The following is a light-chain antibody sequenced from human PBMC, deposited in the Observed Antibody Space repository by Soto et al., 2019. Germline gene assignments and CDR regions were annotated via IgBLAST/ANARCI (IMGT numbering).Light chain of an antibody. Sequence: DIQMTQSPSSLSASVGDRVTITCRASQGISNFLAWYQQKPGKVAKLLISAAATLQSAVPSRFSDSGAWTDFTLTITSLQPEDVATYYCQKYSSVITFGQGTRLEIK. CDR2: AAA. J-gene: IGKJ5*01. CDR3: QKYSSVIT. V-gene: IGKV1-27*01. CDR1: QGISNF.